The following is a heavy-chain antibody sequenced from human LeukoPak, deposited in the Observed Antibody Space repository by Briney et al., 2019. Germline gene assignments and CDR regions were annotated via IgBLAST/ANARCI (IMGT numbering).Heavy chain of an antibody. CDR1: GFTVSINY. V-gene: IGHV3-53*05. CDR3: ANEGD. J-gene: IGHJ4*02. Sequence: PGGSLRLSCIVSGFTVSINYMSWVRQAPGKGLEWVSVIYTAGETYYADSVKGRFTISRDISKNTVYLQMNSLRADDTAMYYCANEGDWGQGTLVTVSS. D-gene: IGHD3-16*01. CDR2: IYTAGET.